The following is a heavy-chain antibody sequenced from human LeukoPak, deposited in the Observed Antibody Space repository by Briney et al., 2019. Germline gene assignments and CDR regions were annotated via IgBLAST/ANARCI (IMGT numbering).Heavy chain of an antibody. V-gene: IGHV1-69*04. CDR1: GGTFSSYA. J-gene: IGHJ5*02. CDR2: IIPILGIA. Sequence: SVKVSCKASGGTFSSYAISWVRQAPGQGLEWMGRIIPILGIANYAQKFQGRVTITADKSTSTAYMELSSLRSEDTAVYYCARRDSGSYYEYNWFDPWGQGTLVTVSS. D-gene: IGHD1-26*01. CDR3: ARRDSGSYYEYNWFDP.